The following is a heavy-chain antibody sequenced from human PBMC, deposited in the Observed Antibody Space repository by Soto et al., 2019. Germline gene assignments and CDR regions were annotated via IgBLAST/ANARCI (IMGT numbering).Heavy chain of an antibody. Sequence: GSLRLSGAATVFTFSVYAVSWVRQAPGKGLEWVSEISASGYNTYYAGSVKGRFTISRDNSKNTLFLQMNSLRAEDTAVYYCAQGGSSDYSAIDDWGQGTMVTVSS. V-gene: IGHV3-23*01. CDR2: ISASGYNT. J-gene: IGHJ4*02. CDR1: VFTFSVYA. CDR3: AQGGSSDYSAIDD. D-gene: IGHD3-22*01.